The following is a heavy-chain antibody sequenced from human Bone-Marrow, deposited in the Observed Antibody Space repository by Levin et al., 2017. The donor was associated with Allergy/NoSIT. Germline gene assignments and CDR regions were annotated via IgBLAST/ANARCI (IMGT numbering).Heavy chain of an antibody. J-gene: IGHJ5*02. Sequence: ASVKVSCKASGYTFIGYYMHWVRQAPGQGLEWMGWINPNSGGTNYAQKFQGWVTMTRDTSISTAYMELSRLRSDDTAVYYCARDGRRYYDSSGYRRKNWFDPWGQGTLVTVSS. V-gene: IGHV1-2*04. CDR3: ARDGRRYYDSSGYRRKNWFDP. CDR1: GYTFIGYY. D-gene: IGHD3-22*01. CDR2: INPNSGGT.